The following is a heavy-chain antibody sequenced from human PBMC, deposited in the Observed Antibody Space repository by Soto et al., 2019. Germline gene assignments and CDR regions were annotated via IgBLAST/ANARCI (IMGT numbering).Heavy chain of an antibody. V-gene: IGHV1-46*03. CDR2: INPSGGST. CDR1: GYTFTSYY. Sequence: QVQLVQSGAEVKKPGASVKVSCKASGYTFTSYYMHWVRQAPGQGLEWMGIINPSGGSTSYAQKFQGRVTMTRDTSKSTVYMDLSSLRSEDTAVYYCARDRRSTMVRGQSYFDYWGQGTLVTVSS. D-gene: IGHD3-10*01. J-gene: IGHJ4*02. CDR3: ARDRRSTMVRGQSYFDY.